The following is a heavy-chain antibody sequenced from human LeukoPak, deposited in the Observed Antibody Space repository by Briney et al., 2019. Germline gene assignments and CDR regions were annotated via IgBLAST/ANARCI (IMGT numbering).Heavy chain of an antibody. J-gene: IGHJ6*02. CDR3: ASLTTVTTVPPTNYYGVDV. CDR1: GGSFSGYY. V-gene: IGHV4-34*01. CDR2: INHSGST. Sequence: SETLSLTCAVYGGSFSGYYWSWIRQPPGKGLEWIGEINHSGSTNYNPSLKSRVTISVDTSKNQFSLKLSSVTAADTAVYYCASLTTVTTVPPTNYYGVDVWGQGTTVTVSS. D-gene: IGHD4-17*01.